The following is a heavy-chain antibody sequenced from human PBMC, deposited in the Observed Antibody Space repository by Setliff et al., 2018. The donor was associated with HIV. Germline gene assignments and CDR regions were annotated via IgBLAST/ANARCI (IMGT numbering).Heavy chain of an antibody. V-gene: IGHV3-7*01. CDR1: GFTFSSYW. CDR3: ARDVSWRVRTYIDY. D-gene: IGHD3-3*01. CDR2: IKYDGSEK. J-gene: IGHJ4*02. Sequence: GGSLRLSCAASGFTFSSYWMSWVRQAPGKGLEWVANIKYDGSEKYYADSVEGRFTISRDNAKNSLYLQMNSLTAEDTAVYYCARDVSWRVRTYIDYWGQGALVTVSS.